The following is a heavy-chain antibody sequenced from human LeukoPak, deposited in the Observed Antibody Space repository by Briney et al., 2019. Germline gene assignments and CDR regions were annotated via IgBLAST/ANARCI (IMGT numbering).Heavy chain of an antibody. CDR1: GGSISSYY. V-gene: IGHV4-59*01. J-gene: IGHJ4*02. CDR3: ARDVGYSGYDFGY. D-gene: IGHD5-12*01. CDR2: IYYSGST. Sequence: PSETLSLTCTVSGGSISSYYWSWIRQPPGKGLGWIGYIYYSGSTNYNPSLKSRVTISVDTSKNQFSLKLSSVTAADTAVYYCARDVGYSGYDFGYWGQGTLVTVSS.